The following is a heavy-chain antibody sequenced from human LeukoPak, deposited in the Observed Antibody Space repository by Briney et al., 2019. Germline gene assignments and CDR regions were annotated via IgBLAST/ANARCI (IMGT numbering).Heavy chain of an antibody. V-gene: IGHV3-48*03. CDR3: TTLGYHLDS. Sequence: GRSLRLSCAASGFDFGAYEMNWVRQAPGKGLEWVAYFAGSDTTTYYADSVKGRFTISRDNARNSLYLQMNSLRAEDTALYYCTTLGYHLDSWGQGTLVTVSS. J-gene: IGHJ4*02. D-gene: IGHD3-22*01. CDR2: FAGSDTTT. CDR1: GFDFGAYE.